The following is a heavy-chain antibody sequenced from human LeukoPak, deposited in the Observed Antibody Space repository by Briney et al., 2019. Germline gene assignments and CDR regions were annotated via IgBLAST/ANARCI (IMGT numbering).Heavy chain of an antibody. Sequence: SETLSLTCTVSGGSISSYYWSWIRQPPGKGLEWIGYIYYSGSTNYNPSLKSRVTISVDTSKNQFSPKLSSVTAADTAVYYCARDGMTNPWYFDLWGRGTLVTVSS. D-gene: IGHD4-11*01. CDR2: IYYSGST. CDR3: ARDGMTNPWYFDL. V-gene: IGHV4-59*01. CDR1: GGSISSYY. J-gene: IGHJ2*01.